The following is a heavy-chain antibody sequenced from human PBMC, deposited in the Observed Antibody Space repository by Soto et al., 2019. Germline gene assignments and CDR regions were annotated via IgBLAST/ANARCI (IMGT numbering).Heavy chain of an antibody. CDR1: GFTFDDYA. V-gene: IGHV3-9*01. D-gene: IGHD3-10*01. Sequence: GGSLRLSCAASGFTFDDYAMHWVRQAPGKGLEWVSGISWNSGSIGYADSVKGRFTISRDNAKNSLYLQMNSLRAEDTALYYCARGEYYYGSGYYYYMDVWGKGTTVTVSS. J-gene: IGHJ6*03. CDR2: ISWNSGSI. CDR3: ARGEYYYGSGYYYYMDV.